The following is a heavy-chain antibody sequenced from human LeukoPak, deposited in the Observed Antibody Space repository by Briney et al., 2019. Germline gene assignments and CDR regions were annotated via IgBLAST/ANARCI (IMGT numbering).Heavy chain of an antibody. Sequence: GESLKISCKGSGYSFTDYWIGWVRQMPGKGLEWMGIVYPRDSDTRYSPSFQGQVTMSADKTINSAYVQWSSLEASDSAMYYCARPLHDYGDPPDLAFDIWGQGTMVTVSS. J-gene: IGHJ3*02. V-gene: IGHV5-51*01. CDR2: VYPRDSDT. CDR3: ARPLHDYGDPPDLAFDI. D-gene: IGHD4-17*01. CDR1: GYSFTDYW.